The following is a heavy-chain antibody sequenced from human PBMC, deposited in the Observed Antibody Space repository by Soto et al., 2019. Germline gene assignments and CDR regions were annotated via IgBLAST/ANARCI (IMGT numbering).Heavy chain of an antibody. D-gene: IGHD3-10*01. CDR3: SRNRRGGVYFFDF. CDR1: GFTVDDYG. J-gene: IGHJ4*02. V-gene: IGHV3-20*04. Sequence: EVQLVESGGSGIRPGGSLRLSCGAYGFTVDDYGMKWVRQTPAKGLEWVSCITWSGDDSRYGDAVKGRFIVSSDNTNNSLYIEIKSLGVDDTALNFCSRNRRGGVYFFDFWGRAAPVTVSS. CDR2: ITWSGDDS.